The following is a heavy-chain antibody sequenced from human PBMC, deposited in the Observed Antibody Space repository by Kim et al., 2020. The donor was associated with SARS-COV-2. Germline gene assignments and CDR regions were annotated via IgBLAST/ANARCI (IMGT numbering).Heavy chain of an antibody. CDR1: GFTFADYD. V-gene: IGHV3-43*02. Sequence: GGSLRLSCAASGFTFADYDMHWVRQAPGKGLEWVSLISGDGGSTYYADCVKGRFTISRDNSKNSLYLQMNSLRTEDTALYYCAKDIGDYVWGSYWVDAFDIWGQGTMVTVSS. CDR2: ISGDGGST. J-gene: IGHJ3*02. D-gene: IGHD3-16*01. CDR3: AKDIGDYVWGSYWVDAFDI.